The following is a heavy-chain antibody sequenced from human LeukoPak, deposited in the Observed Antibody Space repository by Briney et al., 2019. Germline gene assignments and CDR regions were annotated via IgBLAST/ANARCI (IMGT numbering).Heavy chain of an antibody. D-gene: IGHD5-18*01. CDR1: GGTFSSYA. V-gene: IGHV1-69*04. Sequence: GGSLRLSCAASGGTFSSYAISWVRQAPGQGLEWMGRIIPILGIANYAQKFQGRVTITADKSTSTAYMELSSLRSEDTAVYYCARDDSYGHNYFDYWGQGTLVTVSS. CDR3: ARDDSYGHNYFDY. CDR2: IIPILGIA. J-gene: IGHJ4*02.